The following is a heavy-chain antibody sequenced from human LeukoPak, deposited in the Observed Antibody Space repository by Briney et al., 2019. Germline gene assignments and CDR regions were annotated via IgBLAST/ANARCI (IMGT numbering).Heavy chain of an antibody. CDR1: GGSISSHY. V-gene: IGHV4-4*07. CDR2: IYTSGST. D-gene: IGHD2-21*02. Sequence: SETLSLTCTVSGGSISSHYWSWIRQPAGKGLEWIGRIYTSGSTNYNPSLKSRVTMSVDTSKNQFSLKLSSVTAADTAVYYCARDRRPLWDCGGDCPNAFDIWGQGTMVTVSS. CDR3: ARDRRPLWDCGGDCPNAFDI. J-gene: IGHJ3*02.